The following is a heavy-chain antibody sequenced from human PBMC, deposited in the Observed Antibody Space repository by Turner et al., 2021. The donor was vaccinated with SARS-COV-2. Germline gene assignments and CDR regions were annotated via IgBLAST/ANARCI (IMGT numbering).Heavy chain of an antibody. V-gene: IGHV4-39*01. Sequence: QLQLQESGPGLVKPSEMLSLTCTVSGGPITSSSYYWGWIRQPPGKGLEWIGSIYYSGSTYYNPSLKSRVTISVDTSKNQFSLKLSSVTAADTAVYYCARQSPYYYDSSDYYSGAFDIWGQGTIVTVSS. CDR3: ARQSPYYYDSSDYYSGAFDI. CDR1: GGPITSSSYY. J-gene: IGHJ3*02. CDR2: IYYSGST. D-gene: IGHD3-22*01.